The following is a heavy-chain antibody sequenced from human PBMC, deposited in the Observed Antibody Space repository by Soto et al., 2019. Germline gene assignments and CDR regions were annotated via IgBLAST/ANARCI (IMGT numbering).Heavy chain of an antibody. CDR2: IYYSGST. Sequence: QVQLQESGPGLVKPSETLSLTCTVSGGSISSYYWSWIRQPPGKGLEWIGYIYYSGSTNYNPSLKSRSTISVDTSKTPLSLKLSSVTAADTAVYYCARHVPYCSDTSHCAYGMDVWGQGTTVTVSS. V-gene: IGHV4-59*08. CDR1: GGSISSYY. D-gene: IGHD2-2*01. J-gene: IGHJ6*02. CDR3: ARHVPYCSDTSHCAYGMDV.